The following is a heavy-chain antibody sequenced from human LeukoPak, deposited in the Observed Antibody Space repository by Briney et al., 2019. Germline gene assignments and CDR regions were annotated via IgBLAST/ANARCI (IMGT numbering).Heavy chain of an antibody. V-gene: IGHV1-69*04. J-gene: IGHJ6*02. CDR3: ATRGYPGEHYGMDV. Sequence: GASVKVSCKASGGTFSSYATSWVRQAPGQGLEWMGRIIPIFGIANYAQKFQGRVTITADKSTSTAYMELSSLRSEDTAVYYCATRGYPGEHYGMDVWGQGTTVTVSS. CDR2: IIPIFGIA. D-gene: IGHD7-27*01. CDR1: GGTFSSYA.